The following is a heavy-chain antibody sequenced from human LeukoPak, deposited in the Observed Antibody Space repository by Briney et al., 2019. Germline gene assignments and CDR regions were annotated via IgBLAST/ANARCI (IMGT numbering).Heavy chain of an antibody. CDR3: AKDRYCRSTNCPYDY. D-gene: IGHD2-2*01. CDR1: GFTSSDYT. CDR2: ISVSDDST. V-gene: IGHV3-23*01. J-gene: IGHJ4*02. Sequence: PGGSLRLSCAASGFTSSDYTMNWVRQAPGKGLEWVSGISVSDDSTYYADSVKGRFTMSRDNSNNMPYLQMNSLRAEDTAVYYCAKDRYCRSTNCPYDYWGQGTLVTVSS.